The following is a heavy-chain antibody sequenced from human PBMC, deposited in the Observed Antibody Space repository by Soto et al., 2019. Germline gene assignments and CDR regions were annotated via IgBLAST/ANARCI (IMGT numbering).Heavy chain of an antibody. Sequence: TLSLTCTVSGGSISSSNYYWGWIRQPPGKGLEWIGSIYYSGSIYYNPSLKSRVTISVDTSKNQFSLKLSSVTAADTAVYYCATQEVGGSYVYTFDPWGQGTLVTVSS. V-gene: IGHV4-39*01. J-gene: IGHJ5*02. CDR3: ATQEVGGSYVYTFDP. CDR2: IYYSGSI. CDR1: GGSISSSNYY. D-gene: IGHD1-26*01.